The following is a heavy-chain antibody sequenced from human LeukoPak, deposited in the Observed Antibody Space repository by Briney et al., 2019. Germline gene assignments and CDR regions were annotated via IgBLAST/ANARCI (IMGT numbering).Heavy chain of an antibody. CDR1: GFTFSSYS. CDR2: ISSSSSTI. J-gene: IGHJ6*02. V-gene: IGHV3-48*01. CDR3: ARGYDFWSGYYSYGMDV. Sequence: PGGSLRLSCAASGFTFSSYSMNWVRQAPGKGLEWVSYISSSSSTIYYADSVKGRFTISRDNSKNTLYLQMNSLRAEDTAVYYCARGYDFWSGYYSYGMDVWGQGTTVTVSS. D-gene: IGHD3-3*01.